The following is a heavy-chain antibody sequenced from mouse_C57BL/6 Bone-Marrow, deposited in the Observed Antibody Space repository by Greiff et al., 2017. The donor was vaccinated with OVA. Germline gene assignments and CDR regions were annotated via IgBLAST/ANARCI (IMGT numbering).Heavy chain of an antibody. CDR1: GYTFTSYG. V-gene: IGHV1-81*01. D-gene: IGHD2-5*01. J-gene: IGHJ1*03. CDR3: AREGYYSNYDWYFDV. CDR2: IYPRSGNT. Sequence: VKLQESGAELARPGASVKLSCKASGYTFTSYGISWVKQRTGQGLEWIGEIYPRSGNTYYNEKFKGKATLTADKSSSTAYMELRSLTSEDSAVYFCAREGYYSNYDWYFDVWGTGTTVTVSS.